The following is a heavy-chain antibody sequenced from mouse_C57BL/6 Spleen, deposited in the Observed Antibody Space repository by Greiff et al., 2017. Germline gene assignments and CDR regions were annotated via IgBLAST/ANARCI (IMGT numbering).Heavy chain of an antibody. Sequence: QVQLQQSGAELMKPGASVKLSCKATGYTFTGYWIEWVKQRPGHGLEWIGEILPGSGSTNYNEKFKGKATFTEDTSSNTAYMQLSSLTTEDSAIYDCARLTTVVAKPGLYAMDYWGQGTSVTVSS. CDR1: GYTFTGYW. J-gene: IGHJ4*01. D-gene: IGHD1-1*01. V-gene: IGHV1-9*01. CDR2: ILPGSGST. CDR3: ARLTTVVAKPGLYAMDY.